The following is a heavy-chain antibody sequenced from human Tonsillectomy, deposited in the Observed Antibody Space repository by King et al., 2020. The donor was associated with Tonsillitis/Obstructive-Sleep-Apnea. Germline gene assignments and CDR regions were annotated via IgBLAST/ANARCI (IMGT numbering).Heavy chain of an antibody. V-gene: IGHV5-51*01. J-gene: IGHJ4*02. CDR1: GYSFTSYW. CDR3: VRQYRSSQESDY. Sequence: VQLVQSGAEVKKPGESLKISCKGSGYSFTSYWIGWVRQMPGKGLEWMGIIYPGNSDTRYSPSFQGQVTISPDKSFSPAYLQWSSLKASDTAMYYCVRQYRSSQESDYWGQGTLVTVSS. D-gene: IGHD6-6*01. CDR2: IYPGNSDT.